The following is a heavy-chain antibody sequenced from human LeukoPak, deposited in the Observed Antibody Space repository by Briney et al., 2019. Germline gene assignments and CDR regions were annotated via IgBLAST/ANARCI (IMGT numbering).Heavy chain of an antibody. V-gene: IGHV4-34*01. CDR1: GGSFSGYH. CDR3: AMGPFDGYQHWLAY. D-gene: IGHD6-19*01. CDR2: IKHSRST. Sequence: PSETLSLTCAVYGGSFSGYHWNWIRQPPGKGLEWIGEIKHSRSTNYNPSVKSRDTISVDTSKNQFSLELSSVPAADRVLYCCAMGPFDGYQHWLAYWGQGTLVTVSS. J-gene: IGHJ4*02.